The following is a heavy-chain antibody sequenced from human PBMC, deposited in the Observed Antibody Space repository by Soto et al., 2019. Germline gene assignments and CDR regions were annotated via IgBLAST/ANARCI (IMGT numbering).Heavy chain of an antibody. CDR3: AKDGSDHSSCWYGRSGDAFDI. Sequence: GGSLRLSCAASGFTFSSYGMHWVRQAPGKGLEWVAVISYDGSNKYYADSVKGRFTISRDNSKNTLYLQMNSLRAEDTAVYYCAKDGSDHSSCWYGRSGDAFDIWGQGTMVTVSS. V-gene: IGHV3-30*18. D-gene: IGHD6-19*01. J-gene: IGHJ3*02. CDR1: GFTFSSYG. CDR2: ISYDGSNK.